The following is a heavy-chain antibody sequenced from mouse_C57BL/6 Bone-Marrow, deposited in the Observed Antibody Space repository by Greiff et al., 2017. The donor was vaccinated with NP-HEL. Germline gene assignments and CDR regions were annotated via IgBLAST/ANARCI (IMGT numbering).Heavy chain of an antibody. CDR2: ISYDGSN. D-gene: IGHD2-1*01. CDR1: GYSITSGYY. CDR3: ARDRGNYFWYFDV. J-gene: IGHJ1*03. V-gene: IGHV3-6*01. Sequence: EVKLMESGPGLVKPSQSLSLTCSVTGYSITSGYYWNWIRQFPGNKLEWMGYISYDGSNNYNPSLKNRISITRDTSKNQFFLKLNSVTTEDTATYYCARDRGNYFWYFDVWGTGTTVTVSS.